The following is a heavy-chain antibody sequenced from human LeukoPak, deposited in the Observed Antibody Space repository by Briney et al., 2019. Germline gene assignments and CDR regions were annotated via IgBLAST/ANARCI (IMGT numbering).Heavy chain of an antibody. CDR1: GYTFNNHY. J-gene: IGHJ5*02. Sequence: ASVKVSCKASGYTFNNHYMYWVRQAPGQGLEWMGWISAYNGNTNYAQKLQGRVTMTTDTSTSTAYMELRSLRSDDTAVYYCARSRVVVPASNWFDPWGQGTLVTVSS. V-gene: IGHV1-18*01. CDR2: ISAYNGNT. CDR3: ARSRVVVPASNWFDP. D-gene: IGHD2-2*01.